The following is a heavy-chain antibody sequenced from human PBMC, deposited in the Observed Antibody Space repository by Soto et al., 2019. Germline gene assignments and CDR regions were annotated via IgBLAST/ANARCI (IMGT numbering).Heavy chain of an antibody. CDR1: GGTFSSYA. J-gene: IGHJ3*02. Sequence: GASVKVSCKASGGTFSSYAISWVRQAPGQGLEWMGGIIPIFGTANYAQKFQGRVTITADESTSTAYMELSGLRSEDTAVYYCARDLKPSQTPRAFDIWGQGTMVTVSS. V-gene: IGHV1-69*13. CDR3: ARDLKPSQTPRAFDI. CDR2: IIPIFGTA.